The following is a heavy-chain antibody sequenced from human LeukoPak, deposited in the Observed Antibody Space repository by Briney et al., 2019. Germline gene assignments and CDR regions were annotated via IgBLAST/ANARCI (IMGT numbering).Heavy chain of an antibody. J-gene: IGHJ4*02. D-gene: IGHD3-3*01. CDR2: IYYSGST. CDR3: ARDRGTGGVALFDY. CDR1: GGSFSGYY. Sequence: ASETLSLTCAVYGGSFSGYYWSWIRQPPGKGLEWIGYIYYSGSTNYNPSLKSRVTISVDTSKNQFSLKLSSVTAADTAVYYCARDRGTGGVALFDYWGQGTLVTVSS. V-gene: IGHV4-59*01.